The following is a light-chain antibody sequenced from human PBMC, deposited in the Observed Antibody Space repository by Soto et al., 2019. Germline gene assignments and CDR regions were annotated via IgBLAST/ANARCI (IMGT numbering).Light chain of an antibody. CDR1: QGISSY. V-gene: IGKV1-9*01. CDR3: QQLNSYPS. CDR2: AAS. J-gene: IGKJ1*01. Sequence: DIQLTQSPSFLSASVGDRVTITCRASQGISSYLAWYQQKPGKAPKLLIYAASTLQSGVPSRFSGSGSGTEFTLTNSSLQPEDFATYYCQQLNSYPSFGQGPKVEIK.